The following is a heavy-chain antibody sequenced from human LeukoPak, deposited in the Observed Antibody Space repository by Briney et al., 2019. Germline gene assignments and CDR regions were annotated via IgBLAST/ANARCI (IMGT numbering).Heavy chain of an antibody. CDR1: SGSISSYY. D-gene: IGHD3-22*01. V-gene: IGHV4-59*08. J-gene: IGHJ4*02. CDR3: ARRRESSGYYGWGYYFDY. CDR2: IYYSGST. Sequence: PSETLSLTCTVSSGSISSYYWSGIRQPPGKGLEWIGHIYYSGSTNYNPSLKSRVTISVDTSKNQFSLKLSSVTAADTAVYYCARRRESSGYYGWGYYFDYWGQGTLVTVSS.